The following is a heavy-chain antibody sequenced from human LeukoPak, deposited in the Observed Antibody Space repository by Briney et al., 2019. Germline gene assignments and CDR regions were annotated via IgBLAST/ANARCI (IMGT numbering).Heavy chain of an antibody. CDR1: GYTFTSYG. CDR2: IIPIFGTA. D-gene: IGHD6-13*01. J-gene: IGHJ6*03. Sequence: RASVKVSCKASGYTFTSYGISWVRQAPGQGLEWMGGIIPIFGTANYAQKFQGRVTITADKSTSTAYMELSSLRSEDTAVYYCASLLKSSWNYYYMDVWGKGTTVTVSS. CDR3: ASLLKSSWNYYYMDV. V-gene: IGHV1-69*06.